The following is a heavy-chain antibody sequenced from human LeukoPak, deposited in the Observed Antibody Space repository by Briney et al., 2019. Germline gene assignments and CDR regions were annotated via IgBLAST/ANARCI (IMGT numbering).Heavy chain of an antibody. V-gene: IGHV4-61*02. CDR1: GGSISSGSYY. CDR3: ARDLPYCGGDCYSAPINY. D-gene: IGHD2-21*02. CDR2: IYTSGST. Sequence: SETLSLTCTVSGGSISSGSYYWSWIRQPAGKGLEWIGRIYTSGSTNYNPSLKSRVTISVDTSKNQFSLKLSSVTAADTAVYYCARDLPYCGGDCYSAPINYWGQGTLVTVSS. J-gene: IGHJ4*02.